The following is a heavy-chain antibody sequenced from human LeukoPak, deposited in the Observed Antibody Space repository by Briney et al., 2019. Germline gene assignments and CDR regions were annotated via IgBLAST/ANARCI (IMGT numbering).Heavy chain of an antibody. Sequence: GESLKISCKGSGXAFTSYWIVWVRQMPGKGLEWMGIIYPGDSDTRYSPSFQGQVTISADKTITTAYLQWSSLRASDTAMYYCASFGHSYGSFEHWGQGTLVTVSS. V-gene: IGHV5-51*01. D-gene: IGHD5-18*01. CDR2: IYPGDSDT. CDR1: GXAFTSYW. J-gene: IGHJ4*02. CDR3: ASFGHSYGSFEH.